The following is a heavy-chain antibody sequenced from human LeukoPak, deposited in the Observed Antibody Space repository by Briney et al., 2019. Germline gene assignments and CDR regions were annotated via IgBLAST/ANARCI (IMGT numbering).Heavy chain of an antibody. CDR1: GYTFTSDY. V-gene: IGHV1-46*01. CDR3: GREGSFGSRSYVAY. D-gene: IGHD3-10*01. J-gene: IGHJ4*02. CDR2: INPNGGST. Sequence: ASVKVSCKASGYTFTSDYIHWVRQAPGQGLEWMGIINPNGGSTTYAQNFKGRVTMTSDTSTSTVYMELSSLRSEDTAVYYCGREGSFGSRSYVAYWGQGTLVTVSS.